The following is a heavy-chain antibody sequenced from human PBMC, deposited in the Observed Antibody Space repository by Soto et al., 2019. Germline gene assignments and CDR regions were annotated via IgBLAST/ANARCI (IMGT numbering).Heavy chain of an antibody. CDR2: IYPSDSDT. CDR1: GYNFAGYW. J-gene: IGHJ4*02. D-gene: IGHD3-3*01. CDR3: ARGGVSTRTFDY. Sequence: GESLKISCKGSGYNFAGYWIARVRQMPGKGLELMGIIYPSDSDTRYRPSFQVQVTISADKSISSAYLQWSSLRASDTAMYYCARGGVSTRTFDYWGQGTPVTVSS. V-gene: IGHV5-51*01.